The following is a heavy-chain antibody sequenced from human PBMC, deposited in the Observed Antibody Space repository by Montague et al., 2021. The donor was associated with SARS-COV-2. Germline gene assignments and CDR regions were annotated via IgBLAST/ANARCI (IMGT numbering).Heavy chain of an antibody. CDR2: ISYSWST. CDR1: GGSITTDIFY. Sequence: SETLSLTCTVSGGSITTDIFYWGWVRQPPGKGLEWIGSISYSWSTYYNPSLKSRVTMSVDTSKNQFSLGLSSVTAADTAVYYCARDLWVRLSVEGSFDSWGQGTLVTVSS. D-gene: IGHD6-25*01. V-gene: IGHV4-39*07. CDR3: ARDLWVRLSVEGSFDS. J-gene: IGHJ4*02.